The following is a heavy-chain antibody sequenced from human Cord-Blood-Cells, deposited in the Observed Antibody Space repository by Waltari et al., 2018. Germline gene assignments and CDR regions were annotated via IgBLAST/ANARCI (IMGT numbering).Heavy chain of an antibody. CDR3: ARVQGGATDAFDI. CDR1: GGAICSSSYH. CDR2: IYYSGST. J-gene: IGHJ3*02. Sequence: QLQLQELGPGLVKPSEPLSLTCTVSGGAICSSSYHWGWLRQPPGKGLEWIGSIYYSGSTYYNPSLKSRVTISVDTSKNQFSLKLSSVTAADTAVYYCARVQGGATDAFDIWGQGTMVTVSS. D-gene: IGHD1-26*01. V-gene: IGHV4-39*07.